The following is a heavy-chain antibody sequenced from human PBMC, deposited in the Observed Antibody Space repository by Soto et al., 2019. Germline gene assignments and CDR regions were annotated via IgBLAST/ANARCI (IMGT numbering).Heavy chain of an antibody. V-gene: IGHV3-7*01. CDR1: GFTFSRSW. Sequence: GGSLRLSCAASGFTFSRSWMTWVRQAPGKGLEWVANIKDDGSEKYYLDSVRGRFTISRDNAKNSLYLQMNSLRAEDTALYYCASSVIVDYWGQGTLVTV. J-gene: IGHJ4*02. CDR3: ASSVIVDY. CDR2: IKDDGSEK. D-gene: IGHD2-21*01.